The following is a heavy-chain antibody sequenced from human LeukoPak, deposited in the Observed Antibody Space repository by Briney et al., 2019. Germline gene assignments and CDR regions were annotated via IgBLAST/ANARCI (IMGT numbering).Heavy chain of an antibody. CDR3: ASSTVTTFYYYGMDV. Sequence: GGSLRLSCAASGFAFSAYWMHWVRQAPGKGLEWVSYISSSGSTIYYADSVKGRFTISRDNAKNSLYLQMNSLRAEDTAVYYCASSTVTTFYYYGMDVWGQGTTVTVSS. J-gene: IGHJ6*02. D-gene: IGHD4-17*01. CDR1: GFAFSAYW. CDR2: ISSSGSTI. V-gene: IGHV3-11*01.